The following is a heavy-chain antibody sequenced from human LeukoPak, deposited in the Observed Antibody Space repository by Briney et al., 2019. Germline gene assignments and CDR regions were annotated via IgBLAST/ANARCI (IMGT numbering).Heavy chain of an antibody. CDR3: ANALGAHYFDS. Sequence: PGGSLRLPCAVSGFTFSSYSMSWVRQAPGKGLEWVANIKQDGSEKYYVDSVKGRFTISRDNAKNSLYLQMNSLRAEDTAVYYCANALGAHYFDSWGQGTLVTVSS. V-gene: IGHV3-7*05. CDR1: GFTFSSYS. CDR2: IKQDGSEK. D-gene: IGHD1-26*01. J-gene: IGHJ4*02.